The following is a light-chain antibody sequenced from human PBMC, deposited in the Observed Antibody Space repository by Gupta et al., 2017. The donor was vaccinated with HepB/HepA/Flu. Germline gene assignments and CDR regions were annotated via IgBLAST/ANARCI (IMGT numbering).Light chain of an antibody. J-gene: IGKJ3*01. CDR3: KQALQTPFT. CDR2: LGS. Sequence: DIVMTQSPLSLPVTPGEPASLSCRSSQSLLHSNGYNYLDWYLQKPGQSPQLLIYLGSNRASGVPDRFSGSGSGTDFTLKISRVEAKDVGVYYCKQALQTPFTFGRGTKVDIK. V-gene: IGKV2-28*01. CDR1: QSLLHSNGYNY.